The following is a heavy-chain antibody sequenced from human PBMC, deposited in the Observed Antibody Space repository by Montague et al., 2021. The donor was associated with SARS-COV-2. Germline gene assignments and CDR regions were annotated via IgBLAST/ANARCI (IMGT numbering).Heavy chain of an antibody. CDR2: ISSSSSYI. CDR1: GFTFSSYS. V-gene: IGHV3-21*01. CDR3: ARGGPYCSSTSCYHYFDY. D-gene: IGHD2-2*01. J-gene: IGHJ4*02. Sequence: SLRLSCAASGFTFSSYSMNWVRQAPGKGLEWVSSISSSSSYIYYADSVKGRFTISRDNAKNSLYLQMNSLRAEDTAVYYCARGGPYCSSTSCYHYFDYWGQGTLVTVSS.